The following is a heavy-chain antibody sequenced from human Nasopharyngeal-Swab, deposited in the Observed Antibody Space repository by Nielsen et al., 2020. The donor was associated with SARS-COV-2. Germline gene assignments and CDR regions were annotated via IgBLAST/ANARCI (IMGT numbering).Heavy chain of an antibody. J-gene: IGHJ4*02. CDR1: GFTFSSYW. V-gene: IGHV3-11*01. CDR2: ISSSGSTI. CDR3: ARAREKVGATNY. D-gene: IGHD1-26*01. Sequence: GESLKISCAASGFTFSSYWMHWIRQAPGKGLEWVSYISSSGSTIYYADSVKGRFTISRDNAKNSLYLQMNSLRAEDTAVYYCARAREKVGATNYWGQGTLVTVSS.